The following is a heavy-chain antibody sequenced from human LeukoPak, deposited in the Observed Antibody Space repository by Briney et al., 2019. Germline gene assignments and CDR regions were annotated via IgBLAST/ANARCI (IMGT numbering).Heavy chain of an antibody. CDR2: ISSSGSTI. CDR3: ARGFFGGDRAFDI. D-gene: IGHD3-10*01. J-gene: IGHJ3*02. Sequence: PGGSLRLSCAASGFTFSDYSMSWLRQAPGKGLEWVSYISSSGSTIYYADSVKGRFTISRDNAKNSLYLQMNSLRAEDTAVYYCARGFFGGDRAFDIWGQGTMVTVSS. CDR1: GFTFSDYS. V-gene: IGHV3-11*01.